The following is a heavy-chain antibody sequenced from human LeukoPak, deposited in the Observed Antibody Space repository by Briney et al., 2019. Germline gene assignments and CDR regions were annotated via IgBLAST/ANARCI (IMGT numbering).Heavy chain of an antibody. CDR3: AKPNTYYDILTGYWGSKYYFDY. Sequence: GRSLRLSCAAPGFTFSSYGMHWVRQAPGKGLEWVAVISYDGSNKYYADSVKGRFTISRDNSKNTLYLQMNSLRAEDTAVYYCAKPNTYYDILTGYWGSKYYFDYWGQGTLVTVSS. CDR2: ISYDGSNK. CDR1: GFTFSSYG. J-gene: IGHJ4*02. V-gene: IGHV3-30*18. D-gene: IGHD3-9*01.